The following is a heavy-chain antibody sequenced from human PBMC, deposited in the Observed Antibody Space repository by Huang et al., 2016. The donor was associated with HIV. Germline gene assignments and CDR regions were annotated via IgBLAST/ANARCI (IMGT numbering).Heavy chain of an antibody. J-gene: IGHJ4*02. CDR3: AREFVIFGAPLWPAY. V-gene: IGHV1-3*01. CDR2: TNPRNGNT. CDR1: GYSFTTYA. Sequence: QVQLVQSGAEVKKPGASVKVSCKASGYSFTTYALHWVRQAPGHRLEWMGWTNPRNGNTNYSQNFQGRVTITRDTSASTVYLEVSSLTFEDTAVYYCAREFVIFGAPLWPAYWGQGTLISVSS. D-gene: IGHD2-21*01.